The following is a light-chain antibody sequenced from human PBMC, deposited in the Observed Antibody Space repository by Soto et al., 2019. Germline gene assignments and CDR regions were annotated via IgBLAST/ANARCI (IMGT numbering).Light chain of an antibody. CDR3: QQTYSPPLT. CDR2: NSF. Sequence: DIQMTQSPSSLSASVGDRVTISCRTSQPIGTFLNWYQQKPGKAPSLVIFNSFTLQSLRFSGSGAGTDFTLTIKNVQLEDFATYFCQQTYSPPLTLGGGTKVEIE. CDR1: QPIGTF. J-gene: IGKJ4*01. V-gene: IGKV1-39*01.